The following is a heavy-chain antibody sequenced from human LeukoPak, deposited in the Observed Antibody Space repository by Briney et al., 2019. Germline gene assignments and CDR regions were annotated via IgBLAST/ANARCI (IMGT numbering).Heavy chain of an antibody. Sequence: GGSLRLSCAASGFTFSSYAMSWVRPAPGEGLEWVSAIGDSGSTYYTDSVTGRFTISRDNSENTLYLQMNSLRAEDTAVYYCAKGSMVRGVNHLDYWGQGTLVTVSS. CDR2: IGDSGST. J-gene: IGHJ4*02. CDR1: GFTFSSYA. V-gene: IGHV3-23*01. CDR3: AKGSMVRGVNHLDY. D-gene: IGHD3-10*01.